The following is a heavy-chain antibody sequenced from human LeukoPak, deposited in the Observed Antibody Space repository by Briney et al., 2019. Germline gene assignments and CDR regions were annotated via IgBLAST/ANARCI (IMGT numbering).Heavy chain of an antibody. Sequence: GGSLRLSCTASGFTFSSYSMNWVRQAPGKGLEWVSYISSSSSTIYYADSVKGRFTISRDNAKNSLYLQMNSLRAEDTAVYYCARESPLPYYYDSSGYYYYYYGMDVWGQGTTVTVSS. CDR1: GFTFSSYS. CDR3: ARESPLPYYYDSSGYYYYYYGMDV. CDR2: ISSSSSTI. D-gene: IGHD3-22*01. V-gene: IGHV3-48*04. J-gene: IGHJ6*02.